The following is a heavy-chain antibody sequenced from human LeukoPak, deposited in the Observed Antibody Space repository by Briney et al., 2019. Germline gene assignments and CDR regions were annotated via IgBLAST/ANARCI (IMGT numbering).Heavy chain of an antibody. J-gene: IGHJ3*02. CDR3: ARDLVPSDAFAI. V-gene: IGHV3-11*06. Sequence: GGSLRLSCAASGFTFSDYYMSWIRQAPGKGLEWVSYISSSSSYTNYADSVKGRFTISRDNAKNSLYLQMNSLRAEDTAVYYCARDLVPSDAFAIWGQGTMVTVSS. CDR1: GFTFSDYY. CDR2: ISSSSSYT. D-gene: IGHD2-8*02.